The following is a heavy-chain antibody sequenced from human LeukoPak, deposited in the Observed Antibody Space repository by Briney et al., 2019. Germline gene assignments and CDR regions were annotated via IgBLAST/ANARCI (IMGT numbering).Heavy chain of an antibody. Sequence: SETLSLTCAVYGGSFSGYYWSWIRQPPGKGLEWIGEINHSGSTNYNPSLKSRVTISVDTSKNQFSPKLSSVTAADTAVYYCARVDYGDYFFDYWGQGTLVTVSS. D-gene: IGHD4-17*01. CDR2: INHSGST. J-gene: IGHJ4*02. CDR3: ARVDYGDYFFDY. V-gene: IGHV4-34*01. CDR1: GGSFSGYY.